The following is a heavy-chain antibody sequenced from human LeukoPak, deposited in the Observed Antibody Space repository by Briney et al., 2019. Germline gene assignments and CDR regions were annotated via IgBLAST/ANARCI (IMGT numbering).Heavy chain of an antibody. V-gene: IGHV3-30*02. D-gene: IGHD6-19*01. CDR2: IRYDGSKK. Sequence: GGSLRLSCAASGFTFSSYGMHWVRQAPGKGLEGVAFIRYDGSKKYYADSVKGRFTISRDNSKNTLYLQMNSLRAEDTAVYSCANSGWSPKAWGQGTLVTVSS. J-gene: IGHJ5*02. CDR1: GFTFSSYG. CDR3: ANSGWSPKA.